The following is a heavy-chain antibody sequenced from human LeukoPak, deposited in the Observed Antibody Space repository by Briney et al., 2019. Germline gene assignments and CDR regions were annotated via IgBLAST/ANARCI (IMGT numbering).Heavy chain of an antibody. CDR3: AEDLDCSSTSCYPDY. V-gene: IGHV3-23*01. CDR2: ISGSGGST. J-gene: IGHJ4*02. Sequence: PGGSLRLSCAASGFTFSSYAMSWARQAPGKGLEWVSAISGSGGSTYYADSVKGRFTISRDNSKNTLYLQMNSLRAEDTAVYYCAEDLDCSSTSCYPDYWGQGTLVTVAS. D-gene: IGHD2-2*01. CDR1: GFTFSSYA.